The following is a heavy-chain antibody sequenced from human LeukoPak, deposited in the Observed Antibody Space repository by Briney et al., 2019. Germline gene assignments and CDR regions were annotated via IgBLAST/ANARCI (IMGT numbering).Heavy chain of an antibody. CDR1: GYTFTSYG. CDR2: ISAYNGNT. D-gene: IGHD3-10*01. V-gene: IGHV1-18*01. CDR3: VRGGRVITMVRGVIITPPHY. J-gene: IGHJ4*02. Sequence: ASVKVSCKASGYTFTSYGISWVRQAPGQGLEWMGWISAYNGNTNYAQKLQGRVTMTTDTSTSTAYMELRSLRSDDTAVYYCVRGGRVITMVRGVIITPPHYWGQGTLVTVSS.